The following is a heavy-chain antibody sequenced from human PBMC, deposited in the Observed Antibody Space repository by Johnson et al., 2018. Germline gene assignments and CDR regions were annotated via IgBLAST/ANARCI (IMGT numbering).Heavy chain of an antibody. CDR1: GYSFTTYW. J-gene: IGHJ3*02. CDR2: IHPGEFDT. Sequence: VQLVQSGAEVKKPGDSLKISCKGSGYSFTTYWIGWVRQMPGKGLEWMGIIHPGEFDTRYSPSFQGQVTISADKSISTAYLQWSSLKASDTAMYYCARLSYCSGGNCYHGAFDIWGQGTMVTVSS. CDR3: ARLSYCSGGNCYHGAFDI. V-gene: IGHV5-51*01. D-gene: IGHD2-15*01.